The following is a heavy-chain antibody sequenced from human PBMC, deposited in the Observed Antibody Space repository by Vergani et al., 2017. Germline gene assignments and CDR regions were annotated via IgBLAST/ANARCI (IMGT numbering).Heavy chain of an antibody. CDR3: TTAWGLYYLHGEYFQY. CDR1: GFTFDTYT. V-gene: IGHV3-23*01. Sequence: EVQLLESGGGLVQPGGSRRLSCAGAGFTFDTYTMAYVRQAPGTGLEWVATISIGGGDIFYADSVKGRFTISRDNSKNTLFLQINSLKDEDTAVYYCTTAWGLYYLHGEYFQYWGRGTLVSVSS. CDR2: ISIGGGDI. D-gene: IGHD3-10*01. J-gene: IGHJ1*01.